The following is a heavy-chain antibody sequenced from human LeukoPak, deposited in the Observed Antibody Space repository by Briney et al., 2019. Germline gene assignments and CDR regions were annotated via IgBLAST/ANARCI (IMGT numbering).Heavy chain of an antibody. CDR3: AKSGDGNRFDY. J-gene: IGHJ4*02. Sequence: PGGSLRLCCAASGFTFSSDGMHWGRQAPGKGQERVAFIRHDGSKKYYADSVKRRFTTSRDNSKTTLDLQMNSLRPEDTAVYYCAKSGDGNRFDYWGQGTLVTVSS. CDR2: IRHDGSKK. D-gene: IGHD5-24*01. CDR1: GFTFSSDG. V-gene: IGHV3-30*02.